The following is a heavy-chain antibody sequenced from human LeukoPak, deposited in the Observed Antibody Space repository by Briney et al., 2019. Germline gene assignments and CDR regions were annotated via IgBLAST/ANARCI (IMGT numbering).Heavy chain of an antibody. CDR1: GYTFTSYD. V-gene: IGHV1-8*01. J-gene: IGHJ5*02. Sequence: ASVKVSCKASGYTFTSYDINRVRQATGQGLERMGWMNPNSGNTGYAQKFQGRVTMTRNTSISTAYMELRSLRSEDTAVYYCARLGYCSGGSCQGNWFDPWGQGTLVTVSS. CDR2: MNPNSGNT. CDR3: ARLGYCSGGSCQGNWFDP. D-gene: IGHD2-15*01.